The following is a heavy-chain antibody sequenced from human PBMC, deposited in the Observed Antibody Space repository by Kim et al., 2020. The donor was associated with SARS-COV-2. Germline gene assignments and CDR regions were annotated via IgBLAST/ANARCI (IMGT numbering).Heavy chain of an antibody. CDR3: AKDISLGIAARPAVFH. J-gene: IGHJ4*02. CDR2: ISWNSGSI. CDR1: GFTFGDYA. D-gene: IGHD6-6*01. Sequence: GGSLRLSCAASGFTFGDYAMHWVRQAPGKGLEWVSGISWNSGSIGYAASVKGRFTISRDNAKNSLYLQMNSLRAEDTALYYCAKDISLGIAARPAVFHWGQGTLVTVSS. V-gene: IGHV3-9*01.